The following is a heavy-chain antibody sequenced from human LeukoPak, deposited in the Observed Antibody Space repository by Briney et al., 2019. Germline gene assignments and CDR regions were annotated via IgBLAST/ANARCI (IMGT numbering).Heavy chain of an antibody. CDR2: IYHSGST. CDR3: ARSGVTNYYYMDV. D-gene: IGHD5-18*01. CDR1: GYSISSGYY. J-gene: IGHJ6*03. V-gene: IGHV4-38-2*02. Sequence: KPSETLSLTCTVSGYSISSGYYWGWIRQPPGKGLEWIGSIYHSGSTYYNPSLKSRVTISVDTSKNQFSLKLSSVTAADTAVYYCARSGVTNYYYMDVWGKGTTVTVSS.